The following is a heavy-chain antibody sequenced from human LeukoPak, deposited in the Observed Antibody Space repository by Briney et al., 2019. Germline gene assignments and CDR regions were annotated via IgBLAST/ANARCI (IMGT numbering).Heavy chain of an antibody. V-gene: IGHV3-9*03. J-gene: IGHJ3*02. CDR3: AKDMEERRGPYGSAFDI. D-gene: IGHD1-26*01. Sequence: GGSLRLSCAASGFTFDDYAMHWVRQAPGKGLEWVSGISWNSGSIGYADSVKGRFTISRDNAKNSLYLQMNSLRAEDMALYYCAKDMEERRGPYGSAFDIWGQGTMVTVSS. CDR2: ISWNSGSI. CDR1: GFTFDDYA.